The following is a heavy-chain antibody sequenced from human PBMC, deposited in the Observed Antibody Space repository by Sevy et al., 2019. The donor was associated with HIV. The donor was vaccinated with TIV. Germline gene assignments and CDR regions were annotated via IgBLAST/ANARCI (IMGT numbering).Heavy chain of an antibody. CDR2: IVYDSSNK. D-gene: IGHD3-16*01. CDR3: ARAEDRGNPPGH. V-gene: IGHV3-33*01. CDR1: GFTFSNYG. Sequence: AGSLRLSCAASGFTFSNYGMHWVRQAPGKELEWVALIVYDSSNKYYADSVKGRFTISRDNSKNTLYLQMNSLRAEDTAVYYCARAEDRGNPPGHWGQGTLVTVSS. J-gene: IGHJ4*02.